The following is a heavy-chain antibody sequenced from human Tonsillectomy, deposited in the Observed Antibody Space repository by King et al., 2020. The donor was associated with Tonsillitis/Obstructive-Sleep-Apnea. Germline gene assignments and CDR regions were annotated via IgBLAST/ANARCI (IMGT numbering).Heavy chain of an antibody. J-gene: IGHJ6*02. V-gene: IGHV3-53*01. Sequence: EVQLVESGGGLIQPGGSVRLSCAASGFTVSSNYMSWVRQAPGKGLEWVSIIYSGGGTYYADSVKGRFTISRDNSKNTLYLQMNSLRAEDTAVYYCARDLVVVVPAALPVYYYYCMDVWGQGTTVTVSS. D-gene: IGHD2-2*02. CDR2: IYSGGGT. CDR1: GFTVSSNY. CDR3: ARDLVVVVPAALPVYYYYCMDV.